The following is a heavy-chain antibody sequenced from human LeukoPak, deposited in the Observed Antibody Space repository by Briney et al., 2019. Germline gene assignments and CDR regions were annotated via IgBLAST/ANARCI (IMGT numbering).Heavy chain of an antibody. V-gene: IGHV4-4*07. Sequence: SETLSLTCTVSGGSITSYYWSWIRQPAGKGLEWIARIHTSGSTNYYPSLKSRVTMSVDTSKNQFSLKLSSMTAADTAVYYCARVHYGDYYFDYWGQGTLVTVSS. J-gene: IGHJ4*02. CDR2: IHTSGST. CDR3: ARVHYGDYYFDY. CDR1: GGSITSYY. D-gene: IGHD4-17*01.